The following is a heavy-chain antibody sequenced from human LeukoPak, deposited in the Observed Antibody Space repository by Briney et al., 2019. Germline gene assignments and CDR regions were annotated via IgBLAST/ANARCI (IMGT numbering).Heavy chain of an antibody. CDR3: AGGYSSGLYDN. CDR1: GFTFSSYG. V-gene: IGHV3-33*01. Sequence: QPGRSLRLSCAASGFTFSSYGMHWVRPAPGKGLEWVAVIWYDGSNKYYADSVKGRFTISRDNSKNTLYLQMNSLRAEDTAVYYCAGGYSSGLYDNWGQGTLVTVSS. J-gene: IGHJ4*02. CDR2: IWYDGSNK. D-gene: IGHD6-19*01.